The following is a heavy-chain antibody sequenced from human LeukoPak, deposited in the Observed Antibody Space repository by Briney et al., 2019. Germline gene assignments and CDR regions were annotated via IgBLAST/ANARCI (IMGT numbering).Heavy chain of an antibody. CDR2: IIPIFGTA. D-gene: IGHD5-18*01. Sequence: ASVKVSCKASGGTFSSYAISWVLQAPGQGLEWMGRIIPIFGTANYAQKFQGRVTITTDESTSTAYMELSSLRSEDTAVYYCAVGGYSYGHFDYWGQGTLVTVSS. V-gene: IGHV1-69*05. CDR3: AVGGYSYGHFDY. CDR1: GGTFSSYA. J-gene: IGHJ4*02.